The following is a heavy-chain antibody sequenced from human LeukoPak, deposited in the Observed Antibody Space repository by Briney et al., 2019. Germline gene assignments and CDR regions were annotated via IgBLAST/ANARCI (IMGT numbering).Heavy chain of an antibody. V-gene: IGHV3-30*18. CDR1: GFTFSSYS. CDR2: ISYDGSNK. CDR3: AKATIGPFDY. Sequence: QPGGSLRLSCAASGFTFSSYSMNWVRQAPGKGLEWVAVISYDGSNKYYADSVKGRFTISRDNSKNTLYLQMNSLRAEDTAVYYCAKATIGPFDYWGQGTLVTVSS. J-gene: IGHJ4*02.